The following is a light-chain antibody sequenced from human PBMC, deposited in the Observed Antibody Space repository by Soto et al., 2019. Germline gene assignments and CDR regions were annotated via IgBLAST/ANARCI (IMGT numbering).Light chain of an antibody. CDR3: QQYDTYPLS. CDR1: QSISTW. V-gene: IGKV1-5*01. J-gene: IGKJ4*01. CDR2: DAS. Sequence: DMQMTQSPSTLSASVGDRVTITCRASQSISTWLAWYQQKPGKAPNLLIYDASSLQSGVPSRFSGRGAGTEFTLPITSLQSDDFATYYFQQYDTYPLSVGGGTKVEI.